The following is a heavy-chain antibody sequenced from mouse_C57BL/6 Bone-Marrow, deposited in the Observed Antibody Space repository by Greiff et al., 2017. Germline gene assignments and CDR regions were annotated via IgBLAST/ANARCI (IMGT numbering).Heavy chain of an antibody. D-gene: IGHD1-1*01. V-gene: IGHV1-52*01. Sequence: QVQLQQPGAELVRPGSSVKLSCKASGYTFPSYWMHWVKQRPIQGLEWIGNIDPSDSETHYNQKFKDKATLTVDQSSSTAYMQLSSLTSEDSAVYYCARENITTVVATDWYFDVWGTGTTVTVSS. CDR2: IDPSDSET. J-gene: IGHJ1*03. CDR1: GYTFPSYW. CDR3: ARENITTVVATDWYFDV.